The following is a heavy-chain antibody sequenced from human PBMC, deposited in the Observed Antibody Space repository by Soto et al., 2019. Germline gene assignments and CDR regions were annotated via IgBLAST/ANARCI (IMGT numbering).Heavy chain of an antibody. V-gene: IGHV5-51*01. J-gene: IGHJ4*02. CDR2: IYPDDSAT. CDR3: ARSERWLQYYYFDY. Sequence: GESLKISCKGSGYTFTDYWIAWVRQMPGKGLEWMGIIYPDDSATRYSPSFQGQVTISADKSIRTAYLQWSSLKASDTAMYYCARSERWLQYYYFDYWGQGTLVTVSS. D-gene: IGHD2-2*02. CDR1: GYTFTDYW.